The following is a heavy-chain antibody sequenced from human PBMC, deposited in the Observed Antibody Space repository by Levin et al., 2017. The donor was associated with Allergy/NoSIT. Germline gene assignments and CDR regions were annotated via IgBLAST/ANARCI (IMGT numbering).Heavy chain of an antibody. CDR3: AKGPYSSSSRGYYFDY. CDR1: GFTFSSYA. D-gene: IGHD6-6*01. V-gene: IGHV3-23*01. Sequence: GGSLRLSCAASGFTFSSYALSWVRQAPGMGLEWVSVISASGGSTDYADSVKGRFIISRDNSKNTLYLQMNSLRAEDTAVYYCAKGPYSSSSRGYYFDYWGQGTLVTVSS. CDR2: ISASGGST. J-gene: IGHJ4*02.